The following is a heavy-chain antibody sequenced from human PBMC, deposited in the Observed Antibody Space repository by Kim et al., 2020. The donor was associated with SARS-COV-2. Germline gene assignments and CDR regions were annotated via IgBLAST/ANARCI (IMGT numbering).Heavy chain of an antibody. CDR3: AKRSRVTNGATNFDS. Sequence: GGSLRLSCAASGFTFSTYAMSWVRQAPGKGLEWVSGISGSGASTYYADSVKGRFTISRVNPKNTMYLQMNSLRAEDTAIYYCAKRSRVTNGATNFDSWG. J-gene: IGHJ4*01. D-gene: IGHD2-8*01. V-gene: IGHV3-23*01. CDR1: GFTFSTYA. CDR2: ISGSGAST.